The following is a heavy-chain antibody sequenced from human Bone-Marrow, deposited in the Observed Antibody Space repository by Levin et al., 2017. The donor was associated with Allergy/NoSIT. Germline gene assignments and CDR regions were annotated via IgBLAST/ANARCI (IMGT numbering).Heavy chain of an antibody. CDR1: GDSISSYF. CDR3: ARLRTGSPDY. CDR2: IFHSGNT. Sequence: SETLSLTCTVSGDSISSYFWSWIRQPPGKGLEWIGYIFHSGNTNYNPSLKSRVTISIDTSKNQFSLKLRSVTAADTAVYFCARLRTGSPDYWGQGTLVTVSS. D-gene: IGHD1-1*01. J-gene: IGHJ4*02. V-gene: IGHV4-59*08.